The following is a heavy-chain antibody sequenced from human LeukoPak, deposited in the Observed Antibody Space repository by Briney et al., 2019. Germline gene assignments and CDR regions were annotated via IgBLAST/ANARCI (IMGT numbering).Heavy chain of an antibody. CDR3: ARRALSPGYSYGNYFDY. CDR2: IKQDGSEK. J-gene: IGHJ4*02. Sequence: GGSLRLSCAASGFTFSSYWMSWVRQAPGKGLEWVANIKQDGSEKYYVDSVKGRFTISRDNAKNSLYLQMNSLRAEDTAVYYCARRALSPGYSYGNYFDYWGQGTLVTVSS. CDR1: GFTFSSYW. V-gene: IGHV3-7*01. D-gene: IGHD5-18*01.